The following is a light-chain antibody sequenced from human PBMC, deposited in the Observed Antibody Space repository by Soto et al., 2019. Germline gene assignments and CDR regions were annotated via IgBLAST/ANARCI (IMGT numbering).Light chain of an antibody. J-gene: IGLJ2*01. V-gene: IGLV1-40*01. CDR1: SSNIGAGYD. Sequence: QSVLTQPPSVSGAPGQKVTISCTGSSSNIGAGYDVHWYQQLPGTAPKLLIYGNTNRPSGVPDRFSGSKSGTSASLAITGLQAEDEADDYCQSYDNSLSADVVFGGGTKVTVL. CDR3: QSYDNSLSADVV. CDR2: GNT.